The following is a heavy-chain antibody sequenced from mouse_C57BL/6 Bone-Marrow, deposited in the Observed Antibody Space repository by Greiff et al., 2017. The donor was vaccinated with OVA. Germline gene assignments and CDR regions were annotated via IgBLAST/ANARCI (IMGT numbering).Heavy chain of an antibody. CDR1: GYTFTDYE. V-gene: IGHV1-15*01. J-gene: IGHJ2*01. CDR2: IDPETGGT. Sequence: VQRVESGAELVRPGASVTLSCKASGYTFTDYEMHWVKQTPVHGLEWIGAIDPETGGTAYNQKFKGKAILTADKSSSTAYMELRSLTSEDSAVYYCYFFDYWGKGTTLTVSS. CDR3: YFFDY. D-gene: IGHD2-1*01.